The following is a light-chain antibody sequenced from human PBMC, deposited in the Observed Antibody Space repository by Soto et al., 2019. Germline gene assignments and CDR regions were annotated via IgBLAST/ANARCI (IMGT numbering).Light chain of an antibody. CDR2: KAS. CDR1: QSISSW. Sequence: DIQMTQSPSTLSASVGDRVTITCRASQSISSWLAWYQQKPGKAPKLLIYKASSLEGGVPSRFSGGGSGTDFTLTISPLQPDDVGTYYCQQYNSYSYTFGQGTKVEIK. V-gene: IGKV1-5*03. CDR3: QQYNSYSYT. J-gene: IGKJ2*01.